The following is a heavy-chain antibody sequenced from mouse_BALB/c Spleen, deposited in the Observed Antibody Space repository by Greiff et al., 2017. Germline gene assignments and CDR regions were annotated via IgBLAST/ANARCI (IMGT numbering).Heavy chain of an antibody. CDR2: INPGSGGT. CDR3: VYGSSYVGYFDV. D-gene: IGHD1-1*01. J-gene: IGHJ1*01. V-gene: IGHV1-54*01. Sequence: QVQLQQSGAELVRPGTSVKVSCKASGYAFTNYLIEWVKQRPGQGLEWIGVINPGSGGTNYNEKFKGKATLTADKSSSTAYMQLSSLTSDDSAVYFCVYGSSYVGYFDVWGAGTTVTVSS. CDR1: GYAFTNYL.